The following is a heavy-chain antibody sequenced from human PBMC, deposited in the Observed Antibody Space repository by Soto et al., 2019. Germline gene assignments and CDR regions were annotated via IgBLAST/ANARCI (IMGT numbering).Heavy chain of an antibody. CDR1: GGSMSTFY. Sequence: SETLSLTCTVSGGSMSTFYWSWIRQPPGKGLEWIGYVYYTGSTNYNPSLKSPVTISVDTSKNQFTLKLTSVTAADTAVYYCARQGYSVLTGYSYFDYWGQGILVT. D-gene: IGHD3-9*01. J-gene: IGHJ4*02. V-gene: IGHV4-59*08. CDR2: VYYTGST. CDR3: ARQGYSVLTGYSYFDY.